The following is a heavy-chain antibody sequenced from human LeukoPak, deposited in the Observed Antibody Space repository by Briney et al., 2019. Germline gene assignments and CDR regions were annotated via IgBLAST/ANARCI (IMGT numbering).Heavy chain of an antibody. CDR3: TTGYGDYVTPFHY. CDR1: GFTFSSYS. CDR2: ISSSCSYI. D-gene: IGHD4-17*01. Sequence: GGSLRLSCAASGFTFSSYSMNWVRQAPGKGLEWVSSISSSCSYIYYADSVKGRFTISRDNSKNTLYLQMNSLRAEDTAVYYCTTGYGDYVTPFHYWGQGTLVTVTS. V-gene: IGHV3-21*01. J-gene: IGHJ4*02.